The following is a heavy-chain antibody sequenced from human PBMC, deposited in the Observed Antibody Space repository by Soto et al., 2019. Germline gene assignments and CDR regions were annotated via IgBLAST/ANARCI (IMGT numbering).Heavy chain of an antibody. Sequence: SETLSLTCTFSGGSISSSSYYWGWIRQPPGKGLEWIGSIYYSGSTYYNPSLKSRVTISVDTSKNQFSLKLTSVTAADAALYYCARDFFDSSDYTTNWFDPWGQGTLVTVSS. CDR3: ARDFFDSSDYTTNWFDP. D-gene: IGHD3-22*01. J-gene: IGHJ5*02. CDR1: GGSISSSSYY. CDR2: IYYSGST. V-gene: IGHV4-39*01.